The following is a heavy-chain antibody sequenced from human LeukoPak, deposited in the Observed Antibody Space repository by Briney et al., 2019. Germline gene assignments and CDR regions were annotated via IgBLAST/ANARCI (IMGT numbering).Heavy chain of an antibody. CDR2: IWYDGSNK. Sequence: GGSLRLSCAASGFTFSSYGMHWVRQAPGKGLEWVAVIWYDGSNKYYADSVKGRFTISRDNSKNTLYLQMNSLRAEDTAVYYCQLGGDYPFDYWGQGTLVTVPS. J-gene: IGHJ4*02. CDR3: QLGGDYPFDY. CDR1: GFTFSSYG. V-gene: IGHV3-33*01. D-gene: IGHD4-17*01.